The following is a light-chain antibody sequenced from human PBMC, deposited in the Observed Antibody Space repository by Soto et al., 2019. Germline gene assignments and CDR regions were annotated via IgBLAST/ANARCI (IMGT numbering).Light chain of an antibody. J-gene: IGKJ1*01. V-gene: IGKV1-5*03. CDR2: KAS. CDR3: QQYNDYPWT. CDR1: QSISSW. Sequence: DIQMTQSPSTLSASVGDRVIITCRASQSISSWLAWYQQKPGKAPKLLIYKASSLESGVPSRFSGSGSGTEFTLTISSLQPDYFATYYCQQYNDYPWTFVQGTKVEIK.